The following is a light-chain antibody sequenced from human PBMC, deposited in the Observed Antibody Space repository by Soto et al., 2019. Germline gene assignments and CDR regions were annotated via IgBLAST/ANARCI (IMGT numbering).Light chain of an antibody. Sequence: EMVMTQSPATLSVSPGERATLSCRASQSVSRNLAWYQQKPGQAPRLLIYGASTRATGIPARFSGSGSGTEFTLTISSLQSEDFAVYYCQQYDNWPPYTFGQGTKLEIK. J-gene: IGKJ2*01. CDR1: QSVSRN. CDR2: GAS. CDR3: QQYDNWPPYT. V-gene: IGKV3-15*01.